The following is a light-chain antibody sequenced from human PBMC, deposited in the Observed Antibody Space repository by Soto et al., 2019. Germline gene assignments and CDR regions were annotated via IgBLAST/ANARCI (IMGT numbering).Light chain of an antibody. V-gene: IGKV1-5*01. CDR3: QQYSCIWT. J-gene: IGKJ1*01. Sequence: DIQMTQSPSALSASVGDRVTITCRASQNIPSWLAWYQQKPGKVPKLLIYDASSVMSGVPSRFSGRRSGTEFTLTINSLQPDDFATYISQQYSCIWTFGQGTKVEIK. CDR2: DAS. CDR1: QNIPSW.